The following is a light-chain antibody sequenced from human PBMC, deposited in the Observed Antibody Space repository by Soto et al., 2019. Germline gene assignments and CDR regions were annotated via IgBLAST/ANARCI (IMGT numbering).Light chain of an antibody. CDR3: AAWDDSLSADVV. V-gene: IGLV1-47*01. Sequence: QSVLTQPPSASGTPGQRVTISCSGSSSNLGSNYVYWYQQLPGTAPKLLIYRNNQRPSGFPDRFSGSKSGTSASLAIRGLRSEDEADYYCAAWDDSLSADVVFGGGTKLTVL. J-gene: IGLJ2*01. CDR1: SSNLGSNY. CDR2: RNN.